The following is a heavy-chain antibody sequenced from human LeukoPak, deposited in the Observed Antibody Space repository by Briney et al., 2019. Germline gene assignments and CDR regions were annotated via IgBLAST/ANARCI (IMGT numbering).Heavy chain of an antibody. CDR1: GFIVSDFD. V-gene: IGHV3-21*01. J-gene: IGHJ5*02. Sequence: PGGSLRLSCAASGFIVSDFDMNWVRQAPGKGLEWVSYLSTSGSDIHYAESVKGRFTISRDAGNNSLYLQLDSLTVEDTAVFCARGNYDFAYDPWGQGTLVTVSS. D-gene: IGHD3-3*01. CDR2: LSTSGSDI. CDR3: ARGNYDFAYDP.